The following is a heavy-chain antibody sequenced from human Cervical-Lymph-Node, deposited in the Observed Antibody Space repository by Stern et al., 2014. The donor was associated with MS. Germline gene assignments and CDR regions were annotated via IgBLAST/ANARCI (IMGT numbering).Heavy chain of an antibody. V-gene: IGHV3-30*03. D-gene: IGHD2-8*01. CDR3: ARDYEDTSMLFDH. CDR2: ISYDGNHK. J-gene: IGHJ4*02. CDR1: GFTFSSSG. Sequence: QVQLVESGGAVVQPGRSLRLSCAASGFTFSSSGMHSVRQAPGQGLEWVTVISYDGNHKYYAASVKGRFTISRDNSKNTLHLQMNSVTPDDTAIYYCARDYEDTSMLFDHWGQGTLVTVSS.